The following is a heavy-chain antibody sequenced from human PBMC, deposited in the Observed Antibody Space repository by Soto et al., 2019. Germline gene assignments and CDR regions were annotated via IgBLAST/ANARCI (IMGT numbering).Heavy chain of an antibody. Sequence: ASVKVSCKASGYTFASYAFSWMRQAPGQGLEWMGWISAYNGNTNYAQNLQGRLTLTTDTSTTTAYMELRSLRSNDTAIYYCAMVDVYVTPSPQDVWGQGTTVTVSS. CDR3: AMVDVYVTPSPQDV. CDR1: GYTFASYA. D-gene: IGHD3-16*01. CDR2: ISAYNGNT. V-gene: IGHV1-18*01. J-gene: IGHJ6*02.